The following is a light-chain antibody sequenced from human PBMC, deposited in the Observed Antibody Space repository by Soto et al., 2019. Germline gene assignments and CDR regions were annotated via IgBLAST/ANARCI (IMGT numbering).Light chain of an antibody. CDR2: GAS. Sequence: EIVLTQSPGTVSVSPGERATLSCRASQSVSSNYLAWHQQKPGQAPRLLIYGASIRAAGIPDRFRGSGSGTDFTLTISSLEPEDFAVYYCQQYGSSPFTFGPGTKVDVK. J-gene: IGKJ3*01. CDR1: QSVSSNY. V-gene: IGKV3-20*01. CDR3: QQYGSSPFT.